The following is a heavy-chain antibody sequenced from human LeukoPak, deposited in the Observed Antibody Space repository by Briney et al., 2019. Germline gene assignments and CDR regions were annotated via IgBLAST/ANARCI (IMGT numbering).Heavy chain of an antibody. CDR3: ANLGLRAEFDY. V-gene: IGHV3-30-3*01. J-gene: IGHJ4*02. CDR2: ISYDGSNK. D-gene: IGHD3-10*01. Sequence: GRSLRLSCAASGFTFSSYAMHWVRQAPGKGLEWVAVISYDGSNKYYADSVKGRFTISRDNSKNTLYLKMNSLRAEDTAVYYCANLGLRAEFDYWGQGTLVTVSS. CDR1: GFTFSSYA.